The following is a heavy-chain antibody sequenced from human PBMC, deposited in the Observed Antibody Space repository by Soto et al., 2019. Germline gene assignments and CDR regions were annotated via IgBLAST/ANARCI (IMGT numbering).Heavy chain of an antibody. Sequence: ASVKVSCKASGYTFTSYGISWVRQAPGQGLEWMGWISAYNGNTNYAQKLQGRVTMTTDTSTSTAYMELRSLRSDDTAVYYCARVQQLDVPGPFDYWGQGTLVTAPQ. CDR3: ARVQQLDVPGPFDY. V-gene: IGHV1-18*01. CDR1: GYTFTSYG. J-gene: IGHJ4*02. D-gene: IGHD6-13*01. CDR2: ISAYNGNT.